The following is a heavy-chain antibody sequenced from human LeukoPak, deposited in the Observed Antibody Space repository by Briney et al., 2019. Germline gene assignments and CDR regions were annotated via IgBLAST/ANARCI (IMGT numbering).Heavy chain of an antibody. Sequence: ASVKDSCKASGYTFTRYFMHWVRQPPGQRLEWMGISNPRGGSTSYAQKFQGRVTMTRDTSTSTVYMELSRLRSEDTAVYCCARDRAVGATTRWDYWGQGTRVTVS. CDR2: SNPRGGST. V-gene: IGHV1-46*01. CDR1: GYTFTRYF. J-gene: IGHJ4*02. D-gene: IGHD1-26*01. CDR3: ARDRAVGATTRWDY.